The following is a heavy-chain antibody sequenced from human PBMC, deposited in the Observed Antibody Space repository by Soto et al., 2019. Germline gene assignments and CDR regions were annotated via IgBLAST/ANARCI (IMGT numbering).Heavy chain of an antibody. CDR1: GYTFTSYA. J-gene: IGHJ4*02. CDR2: INAGNGNT. V-gene: IGHV1-3*01. CDR3: ARGVQAYY. Sequence: QVQLVQSGAEVKKPGASVKVSCKASGYTFTSYAMHWVRQAPGQRLEWMGWINAGNGNTKYSQKFQGRVTITRDTPASTSYMELGSLRSQDTAVYYCARGVQAYYWGQGTLVTVSS.